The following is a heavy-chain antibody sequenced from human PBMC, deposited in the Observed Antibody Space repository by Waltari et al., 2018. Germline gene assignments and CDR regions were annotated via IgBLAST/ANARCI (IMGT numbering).Heavy chain of an antibody. D-gene: IGHD6-13*01. V-gene: IGHV4-59*11. CDR2: IYYSGST. J-gene: IGHJ3*02. CDR1: GGSISSHY. Sequence: QVQLQESGPGLVKPSETLSLTCTVSGGSISSHYWSWLRQPPGKGLEWIGYIYYSGSTNYNPSLKSRVTISVDTSKNQFSLKLSSVTAADTAVYYCTSSSSWYRDAFDIWGQGTMVTVSS. CDR3: TSSSSWYRDAFDI.